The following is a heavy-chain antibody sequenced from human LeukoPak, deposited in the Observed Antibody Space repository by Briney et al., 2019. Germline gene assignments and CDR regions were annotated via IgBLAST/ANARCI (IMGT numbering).Heavy chain of an antibody. J-gene: IGHJ6*02. CDR1: GGSFSNYY. Sequence: SETLSLTCAVYGGSFSNYYWNWIRQAPGKGLEWIGYIQYSGRTDYSPSLRSRVTISIEKSKNLFSLKVSSVTAADTAVYFCAGREPNGSERHYGLHLWGQGTTVTVSS. CDR3: AGREPNGSERHYGLHL. D-gene: IGHD3-10*01. V-gene: IGHV4-59*08. CDR2: IQYSGRT.